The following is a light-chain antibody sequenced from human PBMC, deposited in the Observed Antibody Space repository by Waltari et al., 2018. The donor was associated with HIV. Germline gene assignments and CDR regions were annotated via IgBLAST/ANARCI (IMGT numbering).Light chain of an antibody. CDR1: SSDIGISNF. Sequence: QSALIQPASLSGSPGQSITISCTGTSSDIGISNFVSWYHLHPGKAHKLLLYDVNNRPSGVSSRFSGSKSGNSASLTIFGLQDDDEGDYYCGAYTSGSTPVVFGGGTKLTVL. J-gene: IGLJ2*01. V-gene: IGLV2-14*03. CDR3: GAYTSGSTPVV. CDR2: DVN.